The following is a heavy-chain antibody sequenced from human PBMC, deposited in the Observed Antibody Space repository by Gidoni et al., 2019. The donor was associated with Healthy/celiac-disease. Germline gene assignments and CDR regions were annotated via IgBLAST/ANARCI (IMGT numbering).Heavy chain of an antibody. J-gene: IGHJ4*02. V-gene: IGHV3-21*01. CDR2: ISSSSSYI. D-gene: IGHD2-15*01. Sequence: EVQLVESGGGLVKPGGSLRLSCAASGFTFDDYGMHWVRQAPGKGLEWVSSISSSSSYIYYADSVKGRFNSPRDNVKNSLYLQMNSLRAEDTAVYYCARDRYCSGGSCYSGIDYWGQGTLVTVSS. CDR3: ARDRYCSGGSCYSGIDY. CDR1: GFTFDDYG.